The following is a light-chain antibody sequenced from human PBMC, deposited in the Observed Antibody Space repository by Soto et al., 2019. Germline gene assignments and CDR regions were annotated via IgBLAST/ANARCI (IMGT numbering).Light chain of an antibody. CDR1: QSVGTY. J-gene: IGKJ4*01. CDR3: QQRTYWPPLN. CDR2: DAS. Sequence: EIVLTQSPATLSLSPRERATLSCRASQSVGTYLAWYQQKPGQAPRLLIHDASNRATGIPARLSGGGSGTDFTITISGVELEHFAVYYCQQRTYWPPLNFGGGTKVEIK. V-gene: IGKV3-11*01.